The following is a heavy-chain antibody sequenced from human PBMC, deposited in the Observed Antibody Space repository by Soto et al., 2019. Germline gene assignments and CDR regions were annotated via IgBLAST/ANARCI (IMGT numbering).Heavy chain of an antibody. CDR1: GGTFSSYT. D-gene: IGHD6-19*01. CDR3: ARATARSRGRELDY. J-gene: IGHJ4*02. CDR2: IIPILGIA. V-gene: IGHV1-69*02. Sequence: SVKVSCKASGGTFSSYTISWVRQAPGQGLEWMGRIIPILGIANYAQKFQGRVTITADKSTSTAYMELSSLRSEDTAVYYCARATARSRGRELDYWGQGTLVTVSS.